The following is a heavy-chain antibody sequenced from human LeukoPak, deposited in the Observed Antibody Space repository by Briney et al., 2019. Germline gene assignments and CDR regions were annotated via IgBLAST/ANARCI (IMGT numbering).Heavy chain of an antibody. CDR1: GFTFSDYY. Sequence: GGSLRLSCAASGFTFSDYYMSWIRQAPGKGLEWVSYISSSGSTIYYADSVKGRFTISRDNAKNSLYLQMNSLRAEDTAVYYCARSCYYDSSGYYLRCYYCYGMDVWGQGTTVTVSS. J-gene: IGHJ6*02. D-gene: IGHD3-22*01. CDR2: ISSSGSTI. V-gene: IGHV3-11*01. CDR3: ARSCYYDSSGYYLRCYYCYGMDV.